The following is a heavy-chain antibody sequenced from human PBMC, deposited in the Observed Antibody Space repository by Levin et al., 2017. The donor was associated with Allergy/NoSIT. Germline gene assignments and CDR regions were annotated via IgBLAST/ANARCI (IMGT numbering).Heavy chain of an antibody. J-gene: IGHJ4*02. CDR2: ISYDGSNK. D-gene: IGHD5-12*01. CDR1: GFTFSSYG. Sequence: GGSLRLSCAASGFTFSSYGMHWVRQAPGKGLEWVAVISYDGSNKYYADSVKGRFTISRDNSKNTLYLQMNSLRAEDTAVYYCATRLGPSGYGDYWGKGTLVTVSS. V-gene: IGHV3-30*03. CDR3: ATRLGPSGYGDY.